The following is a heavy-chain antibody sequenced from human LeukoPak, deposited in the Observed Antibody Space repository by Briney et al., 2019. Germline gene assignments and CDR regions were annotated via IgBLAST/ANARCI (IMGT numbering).Heavy chain of an antibody. V-gene: IGHV4-59*08. Sequence: SETLSLTCTVSGGSISSYYWSWIRQPPGKGLEWIGYIYYSGSTNYNPSLKSRITISVDTSKNQFSLKLSSVTAADTAVYYCARSYSSGWYNYWGQGTLVTVSS. CDR2: IYYSGST. J-gene: IGHJ4*02. D-gene: IGHD6-19*01. CDR1: GGSISSYY. CDR3: ARSYSSGWYNY.